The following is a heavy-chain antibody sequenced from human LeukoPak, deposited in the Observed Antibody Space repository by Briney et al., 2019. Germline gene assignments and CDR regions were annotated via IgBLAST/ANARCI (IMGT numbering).Heavy chain of an antibody. J-gene: IGHJ4*02. D-gene: IGHD3-22*01. CDR1: GGSISSGGYY. Sequence: SETLSLTCTVSGGSISSGGYYWSWIRQPAGKGLEWIGRIYTSGSTKYSPSLKSRVTMSVDTSKNQFSLKLTSVTAADTAVYYCARVSYYYESNDYYSNYYFDYWGQGTLVPVSS. V-gene: IGHV4-61*02. CDR2: IYTSGST. CDR3: ARVSYYYESNDYYSNYYFDY.